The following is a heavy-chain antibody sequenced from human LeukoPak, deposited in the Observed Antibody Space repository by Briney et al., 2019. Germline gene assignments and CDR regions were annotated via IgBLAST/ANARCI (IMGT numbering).Heavy chain of an antibody. CDR1: GGSVSSNNYY. J-gene: IGHJ4*02. D-gene: IGHD6-13*01. V-gene: IGHV4-61*05. CDR2: IYYSGST. Sequence: SETLSLTCTVSGGSVSSNNYYWGWIRQPPGKGLEWIGYIYYSGSTNYNPSLKSRVTISVDTSKNQFSLKLSSVTAADTAVYYCARHGAAVRQIDFDYWGQGTLVTVSS. CDR3: ARHGAAVRQIDFDY.